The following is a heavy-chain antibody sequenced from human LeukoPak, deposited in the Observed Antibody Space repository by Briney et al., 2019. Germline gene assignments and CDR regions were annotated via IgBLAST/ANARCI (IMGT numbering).Heavy chain of an antibody. J-gene: IGHJ4*02. D-gene: IGHD6-19*01. V-gene: IGHV4-34*01. Sequence: SETLSLTCAVYGGSFSGHYWSWIRQPPGKGLEWIGEINHSGSTNYNPSLKSRVTISIDTSKNQFSLKLSSVTAADTAVYYCARWGSAWYYLDYWGQGTLVTVSS. CDR3: ARWGSAWYYLDY. CDR2: INHSGST. CDR1: GGSFSGHY.